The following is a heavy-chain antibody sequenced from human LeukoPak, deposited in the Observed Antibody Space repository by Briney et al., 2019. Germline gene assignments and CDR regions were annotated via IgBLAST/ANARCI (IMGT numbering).Heavy chain of an antibody. V-gene: IGHV3-74*01. CDR1: GSTIVSYW. Sequence: GGSLRLSCAASGSTIVSYWMHWVRQPPGKGLVWVSHVNSDGSNTNYAASVKGRFTISRDNAKNTLYLQMNSLRAEDTAVYYCIVGIDYWGQGTLVTVSS. D-gene: IGHD1-26*01. CDR3: IVGIDY. CDR2: VNSDGSNT. J-gene: IGHJ4*02.